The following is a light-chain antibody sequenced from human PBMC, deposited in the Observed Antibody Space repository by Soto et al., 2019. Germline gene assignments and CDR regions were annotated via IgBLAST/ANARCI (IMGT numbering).Light chain of an antibody. CDR1: NIGSNS. Sequence: SYELTQPPSVSVAPGQTATITCGGANIGSNSVHWYQQKPGQAPVLVVYDDSDRPSGIPERFSGSNSGNTATLTISRVDAGDEADYSCQVWDSSSVCVFGPGTKVTVL. CDR2: DDS. CDR3: QVWDSSSVCV. J-gene: IGLJ1*01. V-gene: IGLV3-21*02.